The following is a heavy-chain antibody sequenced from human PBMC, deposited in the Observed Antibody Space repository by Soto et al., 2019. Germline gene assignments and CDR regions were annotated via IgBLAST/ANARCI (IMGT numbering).Heavy chain of an antibody. CDR1: GLTFSSYG. CDR2: ICYDGSNK. V-gene: IGHV3-33*01. J-gene: IGHJ4*02. CDR3: AREEGVDCFDY. D-gene: IGHD2-8*01. Sequence: GGSLRLSCAASGLTFSSYGMHWVRKAPGKGLEWVAVICYDGSNKYYADSVKGRFTISRDNSKNTLYLQMNSLRAEDTAVYYCAREEGVDCFDYWGQGTLVTVSS.